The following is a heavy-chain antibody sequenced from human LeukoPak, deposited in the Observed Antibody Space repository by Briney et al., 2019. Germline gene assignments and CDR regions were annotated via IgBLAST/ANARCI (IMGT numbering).Heavy chain of an antibody. CDR1: GDSVSSNSAA. J-gene: IGHJ4*02. CDR2: TYYRSKWYN. Sequence: SQTLSLTCAISGDSVSSNSAAWNWIRQSPSRGLEWLGRTYYRSKWYNDYAVSVKSRITINPDTSKNQFSLQLNSVTPEDTAVYYCARDLLPLWFGELLFGRPLGAFGYWGQGTLVTVSS. V-gene: IGHV6-1*01. D-gene: IGHD3-10*01. CDR3: ARDLLPLWFGELLFGRPLGAFGY.